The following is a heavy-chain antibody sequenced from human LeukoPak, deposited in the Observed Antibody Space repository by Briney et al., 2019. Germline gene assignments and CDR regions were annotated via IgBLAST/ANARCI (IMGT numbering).Heavy chain of an antibody. Sequence: SETLSLTCAVYGGSFSGYYWSWIRQPPGKGLEWIGEVNHSGSTNYNPSLKSRVTISVDTSKNQFSLKLSSVTAADTAVYYCARGRLYSSSWYSSYYYYYYMDVWGKGTTVTVSS. CDR3: ARGRLYSSSWYSSYYYYYYMDV. CDR1: GGSFSGYY. CDR2: VNHSGST. V-gene: IGHV4-34*01. J-gene: IGHJ6*03. D-gene: IGHD6-13*01.